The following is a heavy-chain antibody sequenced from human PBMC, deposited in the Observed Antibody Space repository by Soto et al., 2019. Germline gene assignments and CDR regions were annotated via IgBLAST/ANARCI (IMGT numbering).Heavy chain of an antibody. CDR1: GGSISSSY. V-gene: IGHV4-59*07. CDR2: IYYSGST. J-gene: IGHJ4*02. D-gene: IGHD5-18*01. Sequence: SYTLSLTCTLSGGSISSSYWSLIRQPTGKGLEWIGYIYYSGSTNYNPSLKSRVTISVDTSKNQFSLKLSSVTAADTAVYYCATRGYSYGYDLEYWGKRTPVTVS. CDR3: ATRGYSYGYDLEY.